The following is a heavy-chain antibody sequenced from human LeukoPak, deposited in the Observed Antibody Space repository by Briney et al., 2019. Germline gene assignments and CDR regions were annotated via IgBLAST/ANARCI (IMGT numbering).Heavy chain of an antibody. CDR3: ARQEGPLTYYYGSAQWDYYYMDV. Sequence: SETLSLTCTVSGGSIIGYYWSWIRQPPGKGLEWIGYIYHSGSTNYNPSLKSRVTISVDTSKNQFSLKLSSVTAADTAVYYCARQEGPLTYYYGSAQWDYYYMDVWGKGTTVTVS. CDR1: GGSIIGYY. V-gene: IGHV4-59*08. J-gene: IGHJ6*03. CDR2: IYHSGST. D-gene: IGHD3-10*01.